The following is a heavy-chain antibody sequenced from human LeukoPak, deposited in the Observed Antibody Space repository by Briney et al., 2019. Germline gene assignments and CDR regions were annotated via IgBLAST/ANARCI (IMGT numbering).Heavy chain of an antibody. V-gene: IGHV1-2*06. CDR3: AGEEQQRDY. J-gene: IGHJ4*02. CDR1: GYTFTGYY. Sequence: ASVKVSCKASGYTFTGYYMHWVRQAPGQGLEWMGRVNPNSGGTNYAQKFQGRVTMTRDTSISTAYMELSSLRSDDTAVYYCAGEEQQRDYWGQGTLVTVSS. CDR2: VNPNSGGT. D-gene: IGHD6-13*01.